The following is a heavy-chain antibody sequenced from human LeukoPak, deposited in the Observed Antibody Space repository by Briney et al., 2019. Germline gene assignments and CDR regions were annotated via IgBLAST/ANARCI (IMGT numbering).Heavy chain of an antibody. J-gene: IGHJ4*02. CDR2: IYYSGGT. V-gene: IGHV4-59*08. CDR1: GGSISSYY. CDR3: ARLSSGSSSWYDIDY. D-gene: IGHD6-13*01. Sequence: PSETLSLTCTVSGGSISSYYWSWIRQPPGKGLEWIGNIYYSGGTNYNASLKSRVTISVDTSKNQFSLKLSSVTAADTAVYYCARLSSGSSSWYDIDYWGQGTLVTVSS.